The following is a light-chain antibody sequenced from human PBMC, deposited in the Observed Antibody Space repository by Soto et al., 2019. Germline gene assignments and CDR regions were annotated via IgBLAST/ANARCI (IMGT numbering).Light chain of an antibody. CDR2: GAS. CDR1: QDVSANY. CDR3: QQYGNSPLT. Sequence: EIMLTQSPGTLSLSPGDRATLSCRASQDVSANYVAWYKQKPGQAPRLLIYGASSRATGIPDRFSGSGSGTDFTLTISRLEPEDFAVYYCQQYGNSPLTFGGGTKVEIK. J-gene: IGKJ4*01. V-gene: IGKV3-20*01.